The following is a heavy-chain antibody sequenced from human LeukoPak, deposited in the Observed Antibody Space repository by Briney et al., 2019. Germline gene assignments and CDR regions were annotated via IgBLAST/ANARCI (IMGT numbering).Heavy chain of an antibody. CDR3: VKRNDILTGSTTYYFDS. CDR1: GFTFSSYA. CDR2: ISGSGGST. J-gene: IGHJ4*02. Sequence: GGSLRLSCAASGFTFSSYAMSWVRQAPGKGLEWVSGISGSGGSTYYADSVKGRLTISRDNSNNTLYLQMNSLGAEDTAVYYCVKRNDILTGSTTYYFDSWGQGTLVTVSS. D-gene: IGHD3-9*01. V-gene: IGHV3-23*01.